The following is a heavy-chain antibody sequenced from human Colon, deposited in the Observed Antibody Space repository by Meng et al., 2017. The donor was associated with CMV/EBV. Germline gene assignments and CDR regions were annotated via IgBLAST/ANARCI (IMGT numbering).Heavy chain of an antibody. CDR3: ARGPYWSGDYPRRYYFDY. V-gene: IGHV4-34*01. D-gene: IGHD3-3*01. CDR1: GGSFSRYY. CDR2: VHHSGTI. Sequence: SETLSLTCGISGGSFSRYYWSWIGQSPEKGLEWIGEVHHSGTINYAASLKSRVTISVDKSKNQMSMSLRSVTAADTAVYYCARGPYWSGDYPRRYYFDYWGQGTLVTVSS. J-gene: IGHJ4*02.